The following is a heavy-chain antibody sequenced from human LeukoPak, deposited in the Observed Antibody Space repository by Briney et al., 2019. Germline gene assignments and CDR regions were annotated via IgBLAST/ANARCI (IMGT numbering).Heavy chain of an antibody. V-gene: IGHV3-21*01. Sequence: PGGSLRLSCAASGFTFSSYSMNWVRQAPGKGLEWVSSISSSSSYIYYADSVKGRFTISRDNAKNSLYLQMNSLRAEDTAVYYCARGWTTVTTPVDYWGQGTLVTVPS. J-gene: IGHJ4*02. CDR3: ARGWTTVTTPVDY. CDR2: ISSSSSYI. D-gene: IGHD4-17*01. CDR1: GFTFSSYS.